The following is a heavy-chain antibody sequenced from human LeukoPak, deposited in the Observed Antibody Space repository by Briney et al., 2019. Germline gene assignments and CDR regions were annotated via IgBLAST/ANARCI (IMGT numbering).Heavy chain of an antibody. CDR1: GGSISSYY. V-gene: IGHV4-59*01. Sequence: SETLSLTCTVSGGSISSYYWSWIRQPPGKGLEWIGYIYYSGSTNYNPSLKSRVTISVDTSKNQFSLKLSSVTAADTAVYYCARLIMDTYDTKNGAWFDPWGQGTLVTVSS. D-gene: IGHD3-22*01. CDR3: ARLIMDTYDTKNGAWFDP. J-gene: IGHJ5*02. CDR2: IYYSGST.